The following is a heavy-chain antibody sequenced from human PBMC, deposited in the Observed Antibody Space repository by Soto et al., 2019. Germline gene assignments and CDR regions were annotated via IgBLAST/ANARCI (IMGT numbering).Heavy chain of an antibody. CDR2: ISAYNGNT. CDR3: ARDVLYYDFWSGYYTDPNYYYYYGMDV. J-gene: IGHJ6*02. CDR1: GYTFTSYG. D-gene: IGHD3-3*01. Sequence: ASVKVSCKASGYTFTSYGISWVRQAPGQGLERMGWISAYNGNTNYAQKLQGRVTMTTDTSTSTAYMELRSLRSDDTAVYYCARDVLYYDFWSGYYTDPNYYYYYGMDVWGQGTTVTVSS. V-gene: IGHV1-18*04.